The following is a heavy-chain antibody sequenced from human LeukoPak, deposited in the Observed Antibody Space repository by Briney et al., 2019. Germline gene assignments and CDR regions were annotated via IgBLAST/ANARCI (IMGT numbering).Heavy chain of an antibody. CDR1: GGSMRSSSYY. CDR2: IYYNGDT. D-gene: IGHD3-10*01. CDR3: ARAVGSGSFQTYYYYMDV. V-gene: IGHV4-39*07. J-gene: IGHJ6*03. Sequence: SSETLSLTCIVSGGSMRSSSYYWAWIRQPPGKGLEWIGCIYYNGDTHYNPSHKSRVSMSVDTSKNQFSLKVNSATAADTAVYYCARAVGSGSFQTYYYYMDVWGKGTTVTISS.